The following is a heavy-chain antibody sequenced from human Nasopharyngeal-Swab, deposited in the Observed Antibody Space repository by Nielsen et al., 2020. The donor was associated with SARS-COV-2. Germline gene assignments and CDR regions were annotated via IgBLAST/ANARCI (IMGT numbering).Heavy chain of an antibody. CDR3: ARDPDSSGSYFDY. CDR1: GFTFSSYW. Sequence: GESLKISCAASGFTFSSYWMSWVRQAPGKGLEWVANIKQDGSEKYYVDSVKGRFTISRDNSKNTLYLQMNSLRGEDTAVYYCARDPDSSGSYFDYWGQGTLVTVSS. J-gene: IGHJ4*02. CDR2: IKQDGSEK. D-gene: IGHD3-22*01. V-gene: IGHV3-7*01.